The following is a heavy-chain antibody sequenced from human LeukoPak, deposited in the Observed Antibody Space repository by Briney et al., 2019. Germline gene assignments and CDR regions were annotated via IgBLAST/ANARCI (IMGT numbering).Heavy chain of an antibody. Sequence: SETLSLTCTVSDGSITNYDWSWVRQPPGKGLEFIGHVHYSGTANYNPSLRSRVTISIDTSKKHFFLKLKSVTAADTAVYYCARGIERVTVTPGYWGQGTLVTVSS. CDR1: DGSITNYD. CDR3: ARGIERVTVTPGY. CDR2: VHYSGTA. D-gene: IGHD4-17*01. J-gene: IGHJ4*02. V-gene: IGHV4-59*01.